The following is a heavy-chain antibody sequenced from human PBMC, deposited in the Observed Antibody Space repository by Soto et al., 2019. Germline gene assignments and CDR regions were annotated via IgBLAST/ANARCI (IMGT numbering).Heavy chain of an antibody. CDR2: ISSSASYM. V-gene: IGHV3-21*01. CDR1: GFTVSSFG. D-gene: IGHD5-12*01. Sequence: GGSLRLSCSGSGFTVSSFGMHWVRQAPGKGLEWVSFISSSASYMYYADSVKGRFTISRDNSKKSLYLQMNSLRADDTAVYYCARECVDTVTSITIPFDYWGQGALVTVSS. J-gene: IGHJ4*02. CDR3: ARECVDTVTSITIPFDY.